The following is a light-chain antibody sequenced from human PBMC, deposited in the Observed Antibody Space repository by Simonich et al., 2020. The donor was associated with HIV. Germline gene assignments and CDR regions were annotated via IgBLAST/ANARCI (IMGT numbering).Light chain of an antibody. CDR1: QRVLYSSNNKNY. CDR3: QQYYSTPRT. CDR2: WAS. J-gene: IGKJ1*01. V-gene: IGKV4-1*01. Sequence: DIVMTQSPDSLAVSLGERATINCKSSQRVLYSSNNKNYLAWYQQKPGQPPKLLIYWASTRESGVPDRFSGSGSGTDFTLTISSLQAEDVAGYYCQQYYSTPRTFGQGTKVEIK.